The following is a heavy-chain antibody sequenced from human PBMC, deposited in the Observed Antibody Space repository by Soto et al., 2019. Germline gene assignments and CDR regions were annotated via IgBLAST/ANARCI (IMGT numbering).Heavy chain of an antibody. V-gene: IGHV1-2*02. CDR3: ARDGPERKRYCSGGSCYSEVYYYYYGMDV. CDR2: INPNSGGT. D-gene: IGHD2-15*01. CDR1: GYTFTGYY. J-gene: IGHJ6*02. Sequence: ASVKVSCKASGYTFTGYYMHWVRQAPGQGLEWMGWINPNSGGTNYAQKFQGRVTMTRDTSISTAYMELSRLRSDDTAVYYCARDGPERKRYCSGGSCYSEVYYYYYGMDVWGQGTTVTVSS.